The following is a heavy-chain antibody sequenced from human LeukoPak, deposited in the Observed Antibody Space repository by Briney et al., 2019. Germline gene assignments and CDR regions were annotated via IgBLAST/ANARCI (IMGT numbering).Heavy chain of an antibody. CDR1: GFTFSSYA. Sequence: PGGSLRLSCAASGFTFSSYAMSWVRQAPGKGLEWVSAISGSGGSTYYADSAKGRFTISRDNSKNTLYLQMNSLRAEDTAVYYCAKGTTYYDFWSGFRATKITDNWFDPWGQGTLVTVSS. D-gene: IGHD3-3*01. CDR2: ISGSGGST. V-gene: IGHV3-23*01. J-gene: IGHJ5*02. CDR3: AKGTTYYDFWSGFRATKITDNWFDP.